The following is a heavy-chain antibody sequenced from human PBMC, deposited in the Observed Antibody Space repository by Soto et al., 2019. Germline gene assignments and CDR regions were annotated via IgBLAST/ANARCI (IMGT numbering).Heavy chain of an antibody. CDR2: ISCETGGT. J-gene: IGHJ4*02. CDR3: GRWRNGQLGVFY. Sequence: QVQLVQSGAEVKKPGASVKVSCKASGYTFTGHYIHWVRQAPEQGPEWMGEISCETGGTKYAQKFQGRVTMTRDTSITTVYMELSNRSPDDTAVYYCGRWRNGQLGVFYWGQGTLVTVSS. V-gene: IGHV1-2*02. D-gene: IGHD1-1*01. CDR1: GYTFTGHY.